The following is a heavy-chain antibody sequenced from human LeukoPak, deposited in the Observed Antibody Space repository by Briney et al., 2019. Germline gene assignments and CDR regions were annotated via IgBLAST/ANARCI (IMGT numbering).Heavy chain of an antibody. CDR1: GFTFSSYW. J-gene: IGHJ3*02. CDR3: ARAYNDAFDI. CDR2: INSDGSST. Sequence: GGSLRLSCAASGFTFSSYWMHWVRQAPGKGLGWVSRINSDGSSTSYADSVKGRFTISRDNAKNTLYLQMNRLRAEDTAVYYCARAYNDAFDIWGQGTMVTVSS. V-gene: IGHV3-74*01. D-gene: IGHD1-1*01.